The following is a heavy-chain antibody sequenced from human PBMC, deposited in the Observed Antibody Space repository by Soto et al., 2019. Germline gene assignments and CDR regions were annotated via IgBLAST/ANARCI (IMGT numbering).Heavy chain of an antibody. D-gene: IGHD3-10*01. V-gene: IGHV1-2*02. Sequence: SVKVSCKASGYTFTGFYLHWVRQAPGQGLEWMGWISPSSGATNYAQKFQGRVTMTRVTSISTAYMDLNRLSSDDTAVYYCARGVIGARGGFDYWGQGSLVTVSS. CDR2: ISPSSGAT. J-gene: IGHJ4*02. CDR1: GYTFTGFY. CDR3: ARGVIGARGGFDY.